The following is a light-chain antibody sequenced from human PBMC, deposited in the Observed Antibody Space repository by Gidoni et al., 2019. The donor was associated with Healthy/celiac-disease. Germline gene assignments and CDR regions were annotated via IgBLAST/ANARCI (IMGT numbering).Light chain of an antibody. CDR3: QQYGSCPRT. CDR2: DES. Sequence: EIVLTLSPGTLSLSPGERATFTCRASHSVSSSYLAWYQQKPGQAPRHLIYDESSRATGSPDRFSGSGSGTDFSLTISRLEHEDFAVYYCQQYGSCPRTFGQGTKVEIK. CDR1: HSVSSSY. V-gene: IGKV3-20*01. J-gene: IGKJ1*01.